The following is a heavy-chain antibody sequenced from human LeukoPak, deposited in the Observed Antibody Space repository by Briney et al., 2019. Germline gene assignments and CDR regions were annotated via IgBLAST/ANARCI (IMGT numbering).Heavy chain of an antibody. CDR1: GGSISGYY. CDR3: ARLRSYEKDAFDI. V-gene: IGHV4-59*08. J-gene: IGHJ3*02. CDR2: IYYSGTT. D-gene: IGHD1-26*01. Sequence: SETLSLTRSVSGGSISGYYWSWIRQPPGKGLEWIGYIYYSGTTIYNPSLKSRPTISLDTSKNQFSLNLSSVTAADTAVYYCARLRSYEKDAFDIWGQGTMVTVSS.